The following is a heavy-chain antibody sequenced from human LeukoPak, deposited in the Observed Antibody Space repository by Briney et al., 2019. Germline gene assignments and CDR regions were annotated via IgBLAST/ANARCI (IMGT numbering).Heavy chain of an antibody. J-gene: IGHJ5*02. V-gene: IGHV4-31*03. D-gene: IGHD3-10*01. CDR2: IYYSGNT. Sequence: KPSETLSLTCTVSGGSISSDDFYWSWIRQHPGKGLEWIGYIYYSGNTYYNPSLKSRVTISVDTSKNQFSLKLSSVAAADTAVYYCARDVRGLINWFDPWGQGTLVTVSS. CDR3: ARDVRGLINWFDP. CDR1: GGSISSDDFY.